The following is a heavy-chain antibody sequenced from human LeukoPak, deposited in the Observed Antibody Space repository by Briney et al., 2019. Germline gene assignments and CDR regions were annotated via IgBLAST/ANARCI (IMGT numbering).Heavy chain of an antibody. CDR2: IYYSGST. Sequence: SETLSLTCTVSGGSISNYYWSWIRQPPGKGLEWIGYIYYSGSTNYNPSLKSRVTISVDTSKNQFSLKLSSVTAADTAVYYCARGITIFGVVNLWGQGTLVTVSS. CDR1: GGSISNYY. J-gene: IGHJ4*02. V-gene: IGHV4-59*01. D-gene: IGHD3-3*01. CDR3: ARGITIFGVVNL.